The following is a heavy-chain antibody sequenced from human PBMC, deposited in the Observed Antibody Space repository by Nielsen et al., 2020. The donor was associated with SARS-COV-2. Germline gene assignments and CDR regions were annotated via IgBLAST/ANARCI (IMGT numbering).Heavy chain of an antibody. J-gene: IGHJ4*02. D-gene: IGHD1-26*01. CDR1: GFTFSSYA. V-gene: IGHV3-23*01. CDR3: AREVGATPYFDY. Sequence: GGSLRLSCGVSGFTFSSYAMSWVRQAPGKGLEWVSSISGSDDSTYYVDSVKGRFTISRDNSKNTLYLQMNSLRAEDTAVYYCAREVGATPYFDYWGQGTLVTVSS. CDR2: ISGSDDST.